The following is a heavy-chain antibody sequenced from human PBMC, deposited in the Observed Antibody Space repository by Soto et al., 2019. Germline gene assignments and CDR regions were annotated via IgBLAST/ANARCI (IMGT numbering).Heavy chain of an antibody. V-gene: IGHV1-18*01. J-gene: IGHJ6*03. CDR3: ARVPFTKRYNWNYDYYYYMDV. CDR2: ISAYNGNT. CDR1: GYTFTSYG. Sequence: ASVKVSCKASGYTFTSYGISWVRQAPGQGLEWMGWISAYNGNTNYAQKLQGRVTMTTDTSTSTAYMELRSLRSDDTAVYYCARVPFTKRYNWNYDYYYYMDVWGKGTTVNVSS. D-gene: IGHD1-20*01.